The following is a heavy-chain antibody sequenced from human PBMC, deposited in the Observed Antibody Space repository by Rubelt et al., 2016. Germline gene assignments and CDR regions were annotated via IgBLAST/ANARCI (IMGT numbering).Heavy chain of an antibody. CDR3: ARDWVSFGATIDYYYYGMDV. Sequence: SGAEVKKPGASVKVSCKASGYTFTSYGISWVRQAPGQGLEWMGWISAYNGNTNYAQKLQGRVTMTTDTSTSTAYMELRSLRSDDTAVYYCARDWVSFGATIDYYYYGMDVWGQGTTVTVSS. D-gene: IGHD5-12*01. J-gene: IGHJ6*02. CDR1: GYTFTSYG. V-gene: IGHV1-18*01. CDR2: ISAYNGNT.